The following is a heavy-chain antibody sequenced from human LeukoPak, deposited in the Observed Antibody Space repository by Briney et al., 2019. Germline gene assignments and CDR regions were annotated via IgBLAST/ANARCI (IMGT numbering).Heavy chain of an antibody. CDR1: GGSISSGSYY. CDR3: ARGRYYDSSGYHPFFDY. Sequence: PSQTLSLTCTVSGGSISSGSYYWSWIRQLAGKGLEWIGRIYTSGSTNYNPSLKSRVTISVDTSKNQFSLKLSSVTAADTAVYYCARGRYYDSSGYHPFFDYWGQGTLVTVSS. D-gene: IGHD3-22*01. CDR2: IYTSGST. V-gene: IGHV4-61*02. J-gene: IGHJ4*02.